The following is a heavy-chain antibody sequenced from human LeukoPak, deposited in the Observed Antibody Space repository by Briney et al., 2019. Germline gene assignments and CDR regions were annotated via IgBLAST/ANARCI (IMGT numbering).Heavy chain of an antibody. Sequence: GGSLRLSCAASGFTFSSYSMNWVRQAPGKGLEWVSSISSSSSYIYYADSVKGRFTISRDNAKNSLYLQMNSLRAEDTAVYYCARDVGIAVADVDHWGQGTLVTVSS. D-gene: IGHD6-19*01. CDR1: GFTFSSYS. V-gene: IGHV3-21*01. CDR2: ISSSSSYI. J-gene: IGHJ4*02. CDR3: ARDVGIAVADVDH.